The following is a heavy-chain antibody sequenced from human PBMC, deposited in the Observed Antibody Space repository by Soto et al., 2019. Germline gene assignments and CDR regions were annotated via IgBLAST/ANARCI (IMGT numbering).Heavy chain of an antibody. J-gene: IGHJ6*02. Sequence: GGSLRLSCAASGFTFSSYGMHWVRQAPGKGLEWVAVIWYDGSNKYYADSVKGRFTISRDNSKNTLYLQMNSLRAEDTAVYYCARAPLDWNYAGRGGMDVWGQGTTVTVSS. V-gene: IGHV3-33*01. D-gene: IGHD1-7*01. CDR1: GFTFSSYG. CDR2: IWYDGSNK. CDR3: ARAPLDWNYAGRGGMDV.